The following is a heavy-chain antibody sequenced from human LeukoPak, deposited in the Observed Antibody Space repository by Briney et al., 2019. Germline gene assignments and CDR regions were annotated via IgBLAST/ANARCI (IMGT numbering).Heavy chain of an antibody. J-gene: IGHJ4*02. CDR3: ARHLNSNYGNYFDY. CDR2: IYPGDSDT. D-gene: IGHD4-11*01. Sequence: GASVTVSYKGSGYSFTSYWIGWVRQMPGKGLEWMGVIYPGDSDTRYNPSFQGQVTISADKSISTAYLQWSSLKASDTAMYYCARHLNSNYGNYFDYWGQGTLVTVSS. V-gene: IGHV5-51*01. CDR1: GYSFTSYW.